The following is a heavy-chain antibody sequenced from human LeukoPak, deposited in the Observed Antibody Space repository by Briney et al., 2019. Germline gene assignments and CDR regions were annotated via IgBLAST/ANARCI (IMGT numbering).Heavy chain of an antibody. J-gene: IGHJ2*01. V-gene: IGHV3-23*03. D-gene: IGHD3-16*02. CDR1: GFTFSTYA. CDR3: AREEHYRRYFAL. CDR2: SYSGGSS. Sequence: GGSLRLSCGAFGFTFSTYAMSWVRQAPGKGLEWVSVSYSGGSSYYADSVKGRFTISRDNSKNTLYLQMNTLRAEDTAVYFCAREEHYRRYFALWGRGTLVTVSS.